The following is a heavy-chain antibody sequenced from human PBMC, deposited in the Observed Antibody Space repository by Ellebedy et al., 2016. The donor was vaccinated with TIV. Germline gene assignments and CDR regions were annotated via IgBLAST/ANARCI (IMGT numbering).Heavy chain of an antibody. CDR1: GGSISSYY. Sequence: SETLSLTXTVSGGSISSYYWSWIRQPAGKGLEWIGRVYTSGSTNYNPSLKSRVTMSVDTSKNQFSLKLTSVTAADTAVYYCARSAYQQLYDSWGQGTLVTVSA. CDR2: VYTSGST. J-gene: IGHJ4*02. D-gene: IGHD6-13*01. V-gene: IGHV4-4*07. CDR3: ARSAYQQLYDS.